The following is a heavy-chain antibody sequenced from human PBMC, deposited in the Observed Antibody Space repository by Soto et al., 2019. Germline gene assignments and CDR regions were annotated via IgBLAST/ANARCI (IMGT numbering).Heavy chain of an antibody. V-gene: IGHV4-30-4*01. CDR1: GGSISSGDYY. CDR2: IYYSGST. CDR3: ARERPDGSRLDP. D-gene: IGHD6-13*01. J-gene: IGHJ5*02. Sequence: TMSLTCTVSGGSISSGDYYWSWIRQPPGKGLEWIGYIYYSGSTYYNPSLKSRVTISVDTSKNQFSLKLSSVTAADTAVYYCARERPDGSRLDPWGQGTLVTVSS.